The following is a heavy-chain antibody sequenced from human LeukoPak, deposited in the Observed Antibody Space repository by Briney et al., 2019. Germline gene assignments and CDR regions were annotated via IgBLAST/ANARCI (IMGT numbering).Heavy chain of an antibody. V-gene: IGHV4-59*07. Sequence: KPSDTLSLTCTVSGGSISSYYWSWIRQPPGKGLEWIGYIYYSGSTKYNPSLKSRVTISVDASKTQFSLKLNSVTAADTAVYYCARGSREPYYFDYWGQGTLVTVDS. CDR1: GGSISSYY. CDR2: IYYSGST. J-gene: IGHJ4*02. CDR3: ARGSREPYYFDY. D-gene: IGHD1-14*01.